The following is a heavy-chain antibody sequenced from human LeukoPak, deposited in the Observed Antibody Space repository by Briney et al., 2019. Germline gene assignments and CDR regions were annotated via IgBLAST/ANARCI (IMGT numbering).Heavy chain of an antibody. CDR3: ARDYLTAQWLLSGGDY. Sequence: GGSLRLSCAASGFTFSNYSMNWVRQAPGKGLEWVSSISSSGSYKFYADSVKGRFTISRDNAKNSLSLQMNSLRAEDTAVYYCARDYLTAQWLLSGGDYWGRGTLVTVSS. J-gene: IGHJ4*02. V-gene: IGHV3-21*01. CDR1: GFTFSNYS. CDR2: ISSSGSYK. D-gene: IGHD5-12*01.